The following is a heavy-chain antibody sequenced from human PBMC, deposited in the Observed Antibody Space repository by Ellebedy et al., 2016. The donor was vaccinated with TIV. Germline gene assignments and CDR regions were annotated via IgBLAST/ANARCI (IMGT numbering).Heavy chain of an antibody. Sequence: PSETLSLTCAASGFTLSSYVMSWVRQAPGKGLEWVAVISYDGSNKYYADSVKGRFTISRDNSKNTLYLQMNSLRAEDTAVYYCARDPQYYFDYWGQGTLVTVSS. CDR1: GFTLSSYV. CDR2: ISYDGSNK. CDR3: ARDPQYYFDY. V-gene: IGHV3-30-3*01. J-gene: IGHJ4*02.